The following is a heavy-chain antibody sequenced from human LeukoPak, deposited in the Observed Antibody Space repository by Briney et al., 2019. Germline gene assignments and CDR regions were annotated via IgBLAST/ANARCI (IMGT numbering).Heavy chain of an antibody. D-gene: IGHD3-3*01. CDR2: ISDRGNT. J-gene: IGHJ3*02. CDR3: AKLPTIFGVADSFDI. Sequence: GGSLRLSCAASGFTFSTFGMHWVRQAPGKGLEWISAISDRGNTDYADSVKGRFTISRDNSKNTLYLQLSSLRDEDTAMYYCAKLPTIFGVADSFDIWGQGTLVTVSS. CDR1: GFTFSTFG. V-gene: IGHV3-23*01.